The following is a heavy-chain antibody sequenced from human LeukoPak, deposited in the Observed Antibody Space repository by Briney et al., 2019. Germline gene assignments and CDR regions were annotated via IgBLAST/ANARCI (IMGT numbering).Heavy chain of an antibody. CDR2: MYISGTT. CDR1: GGSISSYH. CDR3: ARDLVTFTGYYGSGTYVNCFDP. D-gene: IGHD3-10*01. J-gene: IGHJ5*02. Sequence: PSETLSLTCTVSGGSISSYHWSWIRHSAGMGLEWIRRMYISGTTDYNPSLKSRVTMSVDTSKNQFSLKLTSVTAADTAVYYCARDLVTFTGYYGSGTYVNCFDPWGQGTLVTVSS. V-gene: IGHV4-4*07.